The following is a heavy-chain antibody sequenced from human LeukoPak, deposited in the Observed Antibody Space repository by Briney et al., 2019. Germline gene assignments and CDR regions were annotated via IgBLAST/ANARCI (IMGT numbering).Heavy chain of an antibody. CDR3: ASGETAMDTRY. D-gene: IGHD5-18*01. Sequence: PSETLSLTCTVSGGSISSYSWSWIRQPPGKGLEWIGYIYHSGSTYYNPSLKSRVTISVDRSKNQFSLKLSSVTAADTAVYYCASGETAMDTRYWGQGTLVTVSS. CDR2: IYHSGST. V-gene: IGHV4-30-2*01. J-gene: IGHJ4*02. CDR1: GGSISSYS.